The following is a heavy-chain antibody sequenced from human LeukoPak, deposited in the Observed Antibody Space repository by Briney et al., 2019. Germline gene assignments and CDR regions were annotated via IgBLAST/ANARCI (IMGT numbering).Heavy chain of an antibody. Sequence: GGSLRLSCAASGFTFSSYEMNWVRQAPGKGLEWVSYTSSSGSTIYYADSVKGRFTISRDNAKNSLYLQMNSLRAEDTAVYYCAREVDGYCSGGSCGDIWGQGTMVTVSS. CDR1: GFTFSSYE. D-gene: IGHD2-15*01. J-gene: IGHJ3*02. CDR2: TSSSGSTI. V-gene: IGHV3-48*03. CDR3: AREVDGYCSGGSCGDI.